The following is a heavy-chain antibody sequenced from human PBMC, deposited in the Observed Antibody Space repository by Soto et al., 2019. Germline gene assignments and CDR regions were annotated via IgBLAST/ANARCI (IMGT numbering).Heavy chain of an antibody. CDR1: GGSISSYY. J-gene: IGHJ5*02. D-gene: IGHD2-15*01. CDR2: IYYSGST. V-gene: IGHV4-59*01. CDR3: ARVVGYCSGGSCYVNWFDP. Sequence: SETLSLTCTVSGGSISSYYWSWIRQPPGKGLEWIGYIYYSGSTNYNPSLKSRVTISVDTSKNQFSLKLSSVTAADTAVYYCARVVGYCSGGSCYVNWFDPWGQGTLVTVSS.